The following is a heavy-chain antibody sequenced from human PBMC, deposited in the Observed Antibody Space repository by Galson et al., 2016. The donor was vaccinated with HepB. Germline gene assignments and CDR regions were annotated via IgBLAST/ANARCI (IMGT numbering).Heavy chain of an antibody. CDR2: IGSRRSYT. V-gene: IGHV3-11*06. D-gene: IGHD4-11*01. CDR1: GFTFSDYY. J-gene: IGHJ6*03. Sequence: SLRLSCAASGFTFSDYYMSWIRQTPGKGLERVSSIGSRRSYTNYADSVKGRFTISRDNARNSLYLQMNSPRAVDTAVYYCARHGSNSYYYMDVWGKGTTVTVSS. CDR3: ARHGSNSYYYMDV.